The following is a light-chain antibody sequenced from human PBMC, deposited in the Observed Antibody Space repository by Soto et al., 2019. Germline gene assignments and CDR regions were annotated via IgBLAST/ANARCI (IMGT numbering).Light chain of an antibody. Sequence: DLQLTQSPSFLSASVGDRVTISCRASQGISTSLAWYQQKPGKAPNLLIYAASTLQSGVPSRFSGSGSGTEFTLTISSLQPEDFATYYCQQLNTYPYTFGQGTRLEIK. J-gene: IGKJ5*01. CDR2: AAS. CDR1: QGISTS. CDR3: QQLNTYPYT. V-gene: IGKV1-9*01.